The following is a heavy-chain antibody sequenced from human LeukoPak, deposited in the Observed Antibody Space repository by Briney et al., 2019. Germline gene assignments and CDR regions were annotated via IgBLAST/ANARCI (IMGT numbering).Heavy chain of an antibody. J-gene: IGHJ4*02. CDR3: TTSRITMVRGAFY. CDR2: IKSKTDGGTT. V-gene: IGHV3-15*01. CDR1: GFTFSNAW. Sequence: GGSLRLSCAASGFTFSNAWMSWVRQAPGKGLEWVGRIKSKTDGGTTDYAAPVKGRFTISRDDSKNTLYLQMNSLKTEDTAVYYCTTSRITMVRGAFYWGQGTQVTVSS. D-gene: IGHD3-10*01.